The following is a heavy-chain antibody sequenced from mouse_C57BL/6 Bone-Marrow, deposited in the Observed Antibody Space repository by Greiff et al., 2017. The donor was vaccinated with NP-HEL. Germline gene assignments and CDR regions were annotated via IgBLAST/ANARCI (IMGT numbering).Heavy chain of an antibody. CDR1: GYSFTGYY. Sequence: VQLQQSGPELVKPWASVKISCKASGYSFTGYYMHWVKQSHGNILDWIGYIYPYNGVSSYNQKFKGKATLTVDKSSSTAYMELRSLTSEDSAVYYCYYYGSSYYWYFDVWGTGTTVTVSS. J-gene: IGHJ1*03. CDR3: YYYGSSYYWYFDV. V-gene: IGHV1-31*01. D-gene: IGHD1-1*01. CDR2: IYPYNGVS.